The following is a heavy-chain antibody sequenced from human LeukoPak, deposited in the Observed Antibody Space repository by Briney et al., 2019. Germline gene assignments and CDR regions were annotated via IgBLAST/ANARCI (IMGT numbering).Heavy chain of an antibody. Sequence: GGSLRLSCAASGFTFSSYAMNGVGQAPGGGLEWVSGLIVRGGTTYYADSVKGRFTISRDNSKNTLYLQMNSLRAEDTAVYYCANGNRCTSPNCLGYYYFYMDVWGKGTTVTVSS. J-gene: IGHJ6*03. D-gene: IGHD2-8*01. V-gene: IGHV3-23*01. CDR2: LIVRGGTT. CDR3: ANGNRCTSPNCLGYYYFYMDV. CDR1: GFTFSSYA.